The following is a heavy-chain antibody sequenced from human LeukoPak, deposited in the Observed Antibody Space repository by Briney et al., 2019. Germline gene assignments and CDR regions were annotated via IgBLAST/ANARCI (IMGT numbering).Heavy chain of an antibody. CDR1: GYTFANYY. V-gene: IGHV5-51*01. CDR3: GKLATEYFQE. Sequence: GESLKISCKASGYTFANYYIGWVRQMPGKGLEWRGIIYAGDSDTKYSPSFQGQVTISVDTSIRTAYLQWNSLKASDTAIYYCGKLATEYFQEWGQGTLVTVSS. D-gene: IGHD6-6*01. J-gene: IGHJ1*01. CDR2: IYAGDSDT.